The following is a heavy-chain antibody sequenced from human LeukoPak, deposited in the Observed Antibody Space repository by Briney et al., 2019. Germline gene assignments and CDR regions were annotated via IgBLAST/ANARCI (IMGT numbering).Heavy chain of an antibody. J-gene: IGHJ4*02. CDR1: GFTFSTCA. CDR2: IKGSGGDP. V-gene: IGHV3-23*01. D-gene: IGHD2-21*02. Sequence: PGGSLRLSCAASGFTFSTCAMGWVRQAPGKGLEWVSSIKGSGGDPFYADSVKGRFTISRDNSKNMLFLQLNSLRAEDSAVYYCAKGGHDFNPFYWWGQGTLVTVSS. CDR3: AKGGHDFNPFYW.